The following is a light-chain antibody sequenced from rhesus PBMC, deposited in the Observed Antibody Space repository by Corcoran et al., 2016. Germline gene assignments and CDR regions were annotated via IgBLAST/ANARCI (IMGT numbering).Light chain of an antibody. Sequence: DIQMTQSPSSLSASVGDRVTITCRASQGISSYLAWYQQKLGKAPKLLIYTASTLQSGVPSRFSGSGSGTDFTRPISSLQPEDFGTYYCQQNNSYPRTFGQGTKVEIK. V-gene: IGKV1-25*01. CDR2: TAS. CDR3: QQNNSYPRT. CDR1: QGISSY. J-gene: IGKJ1*01.